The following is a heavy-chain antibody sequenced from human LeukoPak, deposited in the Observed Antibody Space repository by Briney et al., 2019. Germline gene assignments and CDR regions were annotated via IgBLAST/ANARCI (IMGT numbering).Heavy chain of an antibody. V-gene: IGHV1-2*02. J-gene: IGHJ4*02. Sequence: GASVKVSCKASGYTFTGYYIFWVRQAPGQGLEWMGWINPNSGGTNYAQKFQGRVTMTRDTSISTAYMELSRLRSDDTAVFYCARESKQWLVGTYFDYWGQGTLVTVSS. CDR2: INPNSGGT. CDR1: GYTFTGYY. CDR3: ARESKQWLVGTYFDY. D-gene: IGHD6-19*01.